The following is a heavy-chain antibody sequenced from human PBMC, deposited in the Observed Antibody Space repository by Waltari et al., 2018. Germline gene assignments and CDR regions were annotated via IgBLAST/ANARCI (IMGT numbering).Heavy chain of an antibody. CDR3: ARHLERYWYYGMDV. CDR1: GGSIIPYY. CDR2: VIHTGST. Sequence: QVQLQESGPGLAKPSETLSFSCTVSGGSIIPYYWSWIRQPPGKGLEWIGYVIHTGSTSYNPSLKSRVNISLDVSRNQFSLHLSSVTAADTAVYYCARHLERYWYYGMDVWGQGATVTVSS. J-gene: IGHJ6*02. V-gene: IGHV4-59*08. D-gene: IGHD2-8*02.